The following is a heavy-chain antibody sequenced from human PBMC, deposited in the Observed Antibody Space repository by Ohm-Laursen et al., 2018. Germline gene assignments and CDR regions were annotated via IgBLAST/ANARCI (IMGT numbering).Heavy chain of an antibody. CDR1: GYTFTGYY. J-gene: IGHJ3*02. V-gene: IGHV1-2*02. CDR3: ARWAAWELPSLDDAFDI. Sequence: ASVTVFCKASGYTFTGYYIHWVRQAPGQGLEWMGWSNPNRGGTNYAQKFQGRVTMTRDTSISTAYMEMSRLRTDDTAVYYCARWAAWELPSLDDAFDIWGQGTIVTVSS. D-gene: IGHD1-26*01. CDR2: SNPNRGGT.